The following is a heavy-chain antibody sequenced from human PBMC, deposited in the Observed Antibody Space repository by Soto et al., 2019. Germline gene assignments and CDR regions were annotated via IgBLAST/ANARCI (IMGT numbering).Heavy chain of an antibody. D-gene: IGHD3-22*01. V-gene: IGHV4-39*01. Sequence: PSETLSLTCTVSGGSISSSSYYWGWIRQPPGKGLEGIGSIYYSGSTYYNPSLKSRVTISVDTSKNQFSLKLSSVTAADTAVYYCARIYYDSVFDYWGQGTLVTVSS. CDR2: IYYSGST. CDR3: ARIYYDSVFDY. J-gene: IGHJ4*02. CDR1: GGSISSSSYY.